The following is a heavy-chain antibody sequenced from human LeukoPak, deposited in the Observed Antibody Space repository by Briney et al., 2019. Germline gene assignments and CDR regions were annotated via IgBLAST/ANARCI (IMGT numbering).Heavy chain of an antibody. V-gene: IGHV1-18*01. D-gene: IGHD1-26*01. CDR3: ARKSYLRTIREDDALDI. J-gene: IGHJ3*02. CDR1: GYTFTSYG. CDR2: ISPYNGNT. Sequence: ASVKVSCKASGYTFTSYGVSWVRQAPGQGLEWLGWISPYNGNTNYAQKVQGRVTMTTDTSSSTAYMELRGLISDDTAVYYCARKSYLRTIREDDALDIWGQGTKVTVSS.